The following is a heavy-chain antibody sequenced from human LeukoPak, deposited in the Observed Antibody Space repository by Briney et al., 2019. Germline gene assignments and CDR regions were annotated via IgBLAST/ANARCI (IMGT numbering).Heavy chain of an antibody. J-gene: IGHJ5*02. CDR1: GYTFTSYG. Sequence: ASVKGSCKASGYTFTSYGISWVRQAPGQGREWRGWISAYNCNTNYAQKRHGRVTMTTHTSTSTAYMELRSLRSDDTAVYYCARRPVTGGWLDPWGQGTLVTISS. CDR3: ARRPVTGGWLDP. CDR2: ISAYNCNT. D-gene: IGHD3-10*01. V-gene: IGHV1-18*04.